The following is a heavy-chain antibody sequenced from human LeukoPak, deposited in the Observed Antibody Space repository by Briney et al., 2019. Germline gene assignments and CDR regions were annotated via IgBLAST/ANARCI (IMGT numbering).Heavy chain of an antibody. V-gene: IGHV3-7*01. CDR3: ARDPSMTAVSAYSFDF. Sequence: PGGSLRLSCAASGFTFSSYWMSWVRQAPGKGLEWVASIKQDGSETYYVDSVKGRFIISKDNAEDLLFLQMNSPRLEDTAVYFCARDPSMTAVSAYSFDFWGQGTLVTVSS. CDR2: IKQDGSET. J-gene: IGHJ4*02. CDR1: GFTFSSYW. D-gene: IGHD2-21*01.